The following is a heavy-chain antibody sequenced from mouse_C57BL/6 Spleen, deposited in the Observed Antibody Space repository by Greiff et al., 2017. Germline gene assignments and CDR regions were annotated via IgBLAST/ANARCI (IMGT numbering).Heavy chain of an antibody. CDR3: ARDYDGYYGIDY. D-gene: IGHD2-3*01. J-gene: IGHJ2*01. Sequence: DQLQQPGAELVKPGASVTLSCKASGYTFTSYWMHWVKQRPGQGLEWIGMIHPNSGSTNYNEKFKSKATLTVDKSSSTAYMQLSSLTSEDSAVYYCARDYDGYYGIDYWGQGTTLTVSS. CDR1: GYTFTSYW. V-gene: IGHV1-64*01. CDR2: IHPNSGST.